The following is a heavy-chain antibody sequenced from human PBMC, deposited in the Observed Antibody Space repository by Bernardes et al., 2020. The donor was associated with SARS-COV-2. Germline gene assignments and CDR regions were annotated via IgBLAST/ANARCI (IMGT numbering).Heavy chain of an antibody. CDR3: ARLWLTVSPDYFAY. J-gene: IGHJ4*02. V-gene: IGHV4-39*01. CDR1: GGAVSSSSYY. CDR2: IYYSGIT. D-gene: IGHD5-18*01. Sequence: SETLSPTCTVSGGAVSSSSYYWGWIRQPPGKGREWMGIISYSGSIYYSGITYYNHSLKSRVTISVDTSKNQFSLQLSSVTAADPAVYYRARLWLTVSPDYFAYWGRGTLVTVPS.